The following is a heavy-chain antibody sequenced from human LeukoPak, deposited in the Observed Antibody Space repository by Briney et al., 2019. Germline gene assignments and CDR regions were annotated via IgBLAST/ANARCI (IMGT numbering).Heavy chain of an antibody. V-gene: IGHV3-30*02. Sequence: GGSLRLSCAPSGFAFSSYGTHWVRQAPGKGLEWVAFIRSDGSNKYYADSVKGRFTISRDNSKNTLCLQMNSLRAEDTAVYYCAKDPGSDSSASPHFGSWGQGTLVTVSS. D-gene: IGHD3-22*01. J-gene: IGHJ4*02. CDR3: AKDPGSDSSASPHFGS. CDR2: IRSDGSNK. CDR1: GFAFSSYG.